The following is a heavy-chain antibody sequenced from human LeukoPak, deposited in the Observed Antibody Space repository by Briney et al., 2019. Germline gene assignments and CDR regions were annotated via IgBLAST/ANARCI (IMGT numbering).Heavy chain of an antibody. CDR2: IKQDGSEK. V-gene: IGHV3-7*01. J-gene: IGHJ6*02. CDR3: AKDTPDGRSGMDV. D-gene: IGHD1-14*01. CDR1: GFTFSSYW. Sequence: GGSLRLSCAASGFTFSSYWMSWVRQAPGKGLEWVANIKQDGSEKYYVDSVKGRFTISRDNAKNSLYLQMNSLRAEDTAVYYCAKDTPDGRSGMDVWGQGTTVTVSS.